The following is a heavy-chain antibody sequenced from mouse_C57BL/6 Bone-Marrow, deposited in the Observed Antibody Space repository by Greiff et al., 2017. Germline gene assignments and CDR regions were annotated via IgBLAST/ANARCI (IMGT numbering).Heavy chain of an antibody. Sequence: EVQGVESGGGLVQPGGSLKLSCAASGFTFSDYGMAWVRQAPRKGPEWVAFISNLAYSIYYADTVTGRFTISRENAKNTLYLEMSSLRSEDTAMYYCARDGYSPFAYWGQGTLVTVSA. J-gene: IGHJ3*01. CDR2: ISNLAYSI. D-gene: IGHD2-3*01. V-gene: IGHV5-15*01. CDR1: GFTFSDYG. CDR3: ARDGYSPFAY.